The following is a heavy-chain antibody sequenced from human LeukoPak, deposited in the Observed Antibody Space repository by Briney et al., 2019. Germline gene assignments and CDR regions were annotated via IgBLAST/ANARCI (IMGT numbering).Heavy chain of an antibody. CDR1: GYTFSNYA. CDR3: AREGIRIASAGTIDY. CDR2: ISTYNGNT. V-gene: IGHV1-18*01. Sequence: ASVKVSCTASGYTFSNYAINWVRQAPGQGLEWMGWISTYNGNTNYAQKLQDRVTMTTDTSTSTAYMELRSLRSDDTAMYYCAREGIRIASAGTIDYWGQGTLVTVSS. J-gene: IGHJ4*02. D-gene: IGHD6-13*01.